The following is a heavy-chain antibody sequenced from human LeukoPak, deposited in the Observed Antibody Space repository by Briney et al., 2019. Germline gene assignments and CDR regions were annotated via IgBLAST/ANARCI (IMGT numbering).Heavy chain of an antibody. CDR1: GFTFSDYY. CDR2: ISSSGSTI. Sequence: PGGSLRLSCAASGFTFSDYYMSWIRQALGKGLEWVSCISSSGSTIYYADSVKGRFTISRDNAKNSLYLQMNSLRAEDTAVYYCARDHWCTNGVCYRYYGMDVWGQGTTVTVSS. J-gene: IGHJ6*02. D-gene: IGHD2-8*01. V-gene: IGHV3-11*01. CDR3: ARDHWCTNGVCYRYYGMDV.